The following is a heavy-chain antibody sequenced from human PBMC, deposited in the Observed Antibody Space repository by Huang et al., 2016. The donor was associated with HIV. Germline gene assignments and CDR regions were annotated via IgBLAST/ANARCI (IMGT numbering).Heavy chain of an antibody. Sequence: QVQLVQSGAEVKEPGASVKGSCQASGYPFIAFDIAWVRQAPGQGLQWLGGMNPESGSTGLAHDFKDRVSITRRNSIRTAYMELTSLTSEDTAVYYCARGRFGETFNYYMDVWGIGTTVTVS. J-gene: IGHJ6*03. V-gene: IGHV1-8*03. D-gene: IGHD3-10*01. CDR1: GYPFIAFD. CDR2: MNPESGST. CDR3: ARGRFGETFNYYMDV.